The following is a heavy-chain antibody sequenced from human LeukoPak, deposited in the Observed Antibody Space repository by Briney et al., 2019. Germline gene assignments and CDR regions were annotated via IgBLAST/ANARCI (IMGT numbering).Heavy chain of an antibody. CDR1: GFTFSSYG. V-gene: IGHV3-30*02. J-gene: IGHJ5*02. CDR3: AKDWHHMIQLWSQSGERGFDP. Sequence: GGSLRLSCAASGFTFSSYGMHWVRQAPGKGLEWVAFIRYDGSNKYYADSVKGRFTISRDNSKNTLYLQMNSLRAEDTAVYYCAKDWHHMIQLWSQSGERGFDPWGQGTLVTVSS. D-gene: IGHD5-18*01. CDR2: IRYDGSNK.